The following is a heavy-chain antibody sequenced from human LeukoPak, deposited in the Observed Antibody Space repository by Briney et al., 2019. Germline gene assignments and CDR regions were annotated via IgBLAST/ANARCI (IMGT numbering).Heavy chain of an antibody. CDR2: IIPIFGTA. CDR3: ARMPRYCSGGSCYYYGMDV. CDR1: GYTFTSYA. D-gene: IGHD2-15*01. Sequence: SVKVSCKASGYTFTSYAISWVRQAPGQGLEWMGGIIPIFGTANYAQKFQGRVTITADESTSTAYMELSSLRSEDTAVYYCARMPRYCSGGSCYYYGMDVWGQGTTVTVSS. V-gene: IGHV1-69*13. J-gene: IGHJ6*02.